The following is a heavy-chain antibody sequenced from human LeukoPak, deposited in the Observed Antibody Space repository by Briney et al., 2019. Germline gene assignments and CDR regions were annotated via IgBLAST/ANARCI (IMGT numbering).Heavy chain of an antibody. D-gene: IGHD2-21*01. CDR1: SGSFSGYY. CDR3: ARQLRRGFDY. Sequence: SETLSLTCAVYSGSFSGYYWSWIRQPPGKGLEWIGEINHSGSTNYNPSLKSRVTISVDTSKNQFSLKLSSVTAADTAVYYCARQLRRGFDYWGQGTLVTVSS. CDR2: INHSGST. J-gene: IGHJ4*02. V-gene: IGHV4-34*01.